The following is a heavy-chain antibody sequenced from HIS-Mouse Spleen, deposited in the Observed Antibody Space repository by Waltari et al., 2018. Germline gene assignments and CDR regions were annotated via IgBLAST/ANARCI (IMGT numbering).Heavy chain of an antibody. CDR1: GGSISSSSYY. J-gene: IGHJ2*01. V-gene: IGHV4-39*07. Sequence: HLQLQESGPGLVKPSETLSLTCTVSGGSISSSSYYLGWIRQPPGKGLEWIGSFYYSGSTYYNPSLKSRVTISVDTSKNQFSLKLSSVTAADTAVYYCAREIPYSSSWYDWYFDLWGRGTLVTVSS. CDR3: AREIPYSSSWYDWYFDL. D-gene: IGHD6-13*01. CDR2: FYYSGST.